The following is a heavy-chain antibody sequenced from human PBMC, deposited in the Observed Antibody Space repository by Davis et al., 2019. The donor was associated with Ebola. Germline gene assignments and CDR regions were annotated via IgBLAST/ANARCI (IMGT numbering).Heavy chain of an antibody. J-gene: IGHJ5*02. CDR3: LERGITGGRPQTGFGP. D-gene: IGHD6-13*01. CDR2: MNPNSGNT. Sequence: AASVKVSCKASGYTFTSYDINWVRQATGQGLEWMGWMNPNSGNTGYGQKFQGRVTMTRNTSISTAYLELSSLGSGDTAVYYFLERGITGGRPQTGFGPWGQGTLVTVSS. V-gene: IGHV1-8*01. CDR1: GYTFTSYD.